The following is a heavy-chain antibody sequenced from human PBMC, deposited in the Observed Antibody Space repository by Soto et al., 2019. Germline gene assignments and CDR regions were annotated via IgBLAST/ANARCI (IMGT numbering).Heavy chain of an antibody. D-gene: IGHD3-22*01. CDR1: GFSLSTSGVG. J-gene: IGHJ1*01. CDR2: IYWDDDK. V-gene: IGHV2-5*02. Sequence: QITLKESGPPLVKPTQTLTLTCTFSGFSLSTSGVGVGWIRQPPGKALEWLALIYWDDDKRYSPSLKSRLTITKDPSKIQVVLTLSKMDPVDTATYYCALSSRYYYDSSGYRGDFQHWGQGTLVTVSS. CDR3: ALSSRYYYDSSGYRGDFQH.